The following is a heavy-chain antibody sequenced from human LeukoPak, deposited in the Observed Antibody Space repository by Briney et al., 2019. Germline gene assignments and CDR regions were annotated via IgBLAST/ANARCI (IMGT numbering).Heavy chain of an antibody. V-gene: IGHV4-61*01. Sequence: PSETLSLTCAVSGYSISSGYYWGWIRQPPGKGLEWIGYIYYSGSTNYNPSLKSRVTISVDTSKNQFSLKLSSVTAADTAVYYCARESGTLDYYYYYYMDVWGKGTTVTVSS. CDR1: GYSISSGYY. D-gene: IGHD1-1*01. CDR3: ARESGTLDYYYYYYMDV. CDR2: IYYSGST. J-gene: IGHJ6*03.